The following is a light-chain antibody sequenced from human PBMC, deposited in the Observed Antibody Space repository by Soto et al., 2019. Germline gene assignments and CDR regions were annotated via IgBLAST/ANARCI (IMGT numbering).Light chain of an antibody. J-gene: IGKJ5*01. CDR2: DAS. V-gene: IGKV3-11*01. Sequence: EIERTRAAESQSVSLGGRRILYRKASQSVSSYLAWYQQRPGQAPRLLIYDASNRATGVPARFSGSGSLSFNKHTAYGLGPRDRPACCCHHRSNEAPTLGDGTRLEIK. CDR3: HHRSNEAPT. CDR1: QSVSSY.